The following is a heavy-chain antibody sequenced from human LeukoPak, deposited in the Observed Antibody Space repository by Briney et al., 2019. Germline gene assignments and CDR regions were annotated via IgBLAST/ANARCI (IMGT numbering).Heavy chain of an antibody. Sequence: NPSETLSLTCTVSSGTISSSSYFWGWIRQPPGNGLEWIGIIYYTGSTHYNPSLKSRLIMSVDTSKNQFSLTLSSVTAADTAVYYCARHIVRPTMLIEYWGQGILVTVSS. CDR3: ARHIVRPTMLIEY. CDR2: IYYTGST. J-gene: IGHJ4*02. V-gene: IGHV4-39*01. D-gene: IGHD3-16*01. CDR1: SGTISSSSYF.